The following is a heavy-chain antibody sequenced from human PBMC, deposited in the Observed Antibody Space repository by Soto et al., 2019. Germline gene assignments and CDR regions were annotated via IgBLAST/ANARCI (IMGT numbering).Heavy chain of an antibody. D-gene: IGHD3-22*01. V-gene: IGHV3-43D*04. CDR2: INSDGTDS. CDR1: GFDFEDCA. Sequence: SLRLSCAAAGFDFEDCAMHWVRQAPGKGLEWVSLINSDGTDSYYMDSVRGRFTLSRDNGKNSLYLQMDRLRPEDTAFYFCAKALYYYDSSTLDHWGQGTLVTVSS. CDR3: AKALYYYDSSTLDH. J-gene: IGHJ4*02.